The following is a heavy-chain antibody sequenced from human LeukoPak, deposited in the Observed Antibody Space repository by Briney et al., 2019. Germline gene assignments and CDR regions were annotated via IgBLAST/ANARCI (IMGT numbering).Heavy chain of an antibody. CDR2: INPSGGST. CDR1: GYTFTSYY. J-gene: IGHJ5*02. CDR3: ARDWGGDCSSTSCYTSDP. D-gene: IGHD2-2*02. V-gene: IGHV1-46*01. Sequence: ASVKVSCKASGYTFTSYYMHWVRQAPGQGLEWMGIINPSGGSTSYAQKFQGRVTMTRGMSTSTVYMELSSLRSEDTAVYYCARDWGGDCSSTSCYTSDPWGQGTLVTVSS.